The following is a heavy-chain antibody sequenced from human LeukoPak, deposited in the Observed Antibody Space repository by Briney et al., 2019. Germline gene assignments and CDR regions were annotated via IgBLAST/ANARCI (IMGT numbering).Heavy chain of an antibody. CDR3: AKGLLMIRERPIDI. V-gene: IGHV3-23*01. J-gene: IGHJ3*02. D-gene: IGHD3-10*01. CDR1: GFTFSSYA. CDR2: ISGSGGST. Sequence: GGSLRLSCAASGFTFSSYAMSWVRQAPGKGLEWVSGISGSGGSTYYADSVKGRFTISRDNSKNTLYLQMNSLRAEDTAVYYCAKGLLMIRERPIDIWGQGTMVTVSS.